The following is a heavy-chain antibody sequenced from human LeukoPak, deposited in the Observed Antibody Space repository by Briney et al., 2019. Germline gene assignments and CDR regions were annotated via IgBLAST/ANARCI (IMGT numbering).Heavy chain of an antibody. CDR3: ARGLPYDFWSGYYSGNWFDP. D-gene: IGHD3-3*01. J-gene: IGHJ5*02. CDR2: INPSGGST. CDR1: GYTFTSYY. Sequence: ASVKVSCKASGYTFTSYYMHWVRQAPGQGLEWMGIINPSGGSTSCAQKFQGRVTMTRDMSTSTVYMELSSLRSEDTAVYYCARGLPYDFWSGYYSGNWFDPWGQGTLVTVSS. V-gene: IGHV1-46*01.